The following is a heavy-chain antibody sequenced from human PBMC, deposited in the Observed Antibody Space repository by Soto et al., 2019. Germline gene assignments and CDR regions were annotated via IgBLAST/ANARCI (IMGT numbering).Heavy chain of an antibody. CDR1: GGSVISTDYY. CDR3: ARSAYYYELTLFDP. J-gene: IGHJ5*02. CDR2: VYYSGST. D-gene: IGHD3-22*01. Sequence: VKLQESGTGLVKPSQNRSLTCTVSGGSVISTDYYGNWIRKPPGKGLEWLGYVYYSGSTYYNPSIDIRLSMSIDTPKNQYYLKLSSVTAAATDVYFCARSAYYYELTLFDPLGNGTMVTVS. V-gene: IGHV4-30-4*01.